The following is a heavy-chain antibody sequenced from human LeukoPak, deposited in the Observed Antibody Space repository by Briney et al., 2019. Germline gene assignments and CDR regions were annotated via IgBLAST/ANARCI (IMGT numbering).Heavy chain of an antibody. V-gene: IGHV4-59*01. D-gene: IGHD3-10*01. CDR1: AGSLSTYW. J-gene: IGHJ4*02. CDR3: ARTGSSGSFSDY. Sequence: PSETLSLTCSVSAGSLSTYWWSWIRQPPGKGLEWIGFIHYTGGTLYNPSLKSRVTLSVDLSKSQFSLSLTSATTADTAVYYCARTGSSGSFSDYWGQGTLVTVSS. CDR2: IHYTGGT.